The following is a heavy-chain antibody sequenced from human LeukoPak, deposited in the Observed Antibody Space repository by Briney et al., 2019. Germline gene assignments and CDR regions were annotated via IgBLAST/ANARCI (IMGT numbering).Heavy chain of an antibody. Sequence: SVKVSCKASGGTFSSYAITWVRQAPGQGLEWMGRIIPILGIANYAQKFQGRVTITADKSTSTAYMELSNLRSEDTAVYYCAKDGRRVATSIQNWFDPWGQGTLVTVSS. CDR3: AKDGRRVATSIQNWFDP. CDR1: GGTFSSYA. V-gene: IGHV1-69*04. J-gene: IGHJ5*02. D-gene: IGHD1-1*01. CDR2: IIPILGIA.